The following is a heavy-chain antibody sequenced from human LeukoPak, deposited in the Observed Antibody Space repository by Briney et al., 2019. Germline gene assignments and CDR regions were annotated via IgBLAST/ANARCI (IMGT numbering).Heavy chain of an antibody. CDR2: IYYSGST. V-gene: IGHV4-59*01. D-gene: IGHD3-22*01. CDR1: GGSISSYY. J-gene: IGHJ4*02. Sequence: SETLSLTCTVSGGSISSYYWSWIRQPPGKGLEWIGYIYYSGSTNYNPSLKSRVTISVDTSKNQFSLKLSSVTAADTAVYYCARGDYYDSSGYYFDYWGQGTLVTVSS. CDR3: ARGDYYDSSGYYFDY.